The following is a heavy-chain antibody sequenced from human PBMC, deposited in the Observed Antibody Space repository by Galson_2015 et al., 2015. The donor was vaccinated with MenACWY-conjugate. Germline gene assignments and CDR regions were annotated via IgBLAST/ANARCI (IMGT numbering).Heavy chain of an antibody. V-gene: IGHV3-74*01. CDR3: TRGNDGYGWFDP. CDR1: GLTFDQDW. Sequence: PLRISYAASGLTFDQDWMHCGGQAAGKGVVWVSRISPDGSVINYVDCVKGRFTHSKDNAKNTLYLQMISLRDDDTSLYYCTRGNDGYGWFDPWGQGTLVTVSS. J-gene: IGHJ5*02. D-gene: IGHD5-24*01. CDR2: ISPDGSVI.